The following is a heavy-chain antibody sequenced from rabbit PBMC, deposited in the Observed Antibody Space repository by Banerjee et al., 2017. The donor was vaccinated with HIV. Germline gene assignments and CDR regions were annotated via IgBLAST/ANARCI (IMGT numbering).Heavy chain of an antibody. J-gene: IGHJ4*01. D-gene: IGHD4-2*01. V-gene: IGHV1S45*01. CDR1: GFSLSTNVY. Sequence: QEQLVESGGGLVKPGASLTLTCTVSGFSLSTNVYICWVRQAPGKGLEWIACIYAGDGSTDYASWAKGRFTGSKTSSTTVDLKMTSLTVADTATYFCATTYPGSSAVDGFKLWGQGTLVTVS. CDR3: ATTYPGSSAVDGFKL. CDR2: IYAGDGST.